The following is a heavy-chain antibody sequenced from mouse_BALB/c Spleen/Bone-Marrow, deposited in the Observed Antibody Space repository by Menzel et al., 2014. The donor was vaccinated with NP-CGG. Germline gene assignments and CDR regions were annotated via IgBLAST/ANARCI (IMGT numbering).Heavy chain of an antibody. J-gene: IGHJ3*01. CDR2: IYPGNSDT. D-gene: IGHD2-2*01. Sequence: VQLQQSGTVLARPGASVKMSCKASGYTFTSYWMHWVKQRPGQGLEWIGAIYPGNSDTSYNQKFKGKAKPTAVTSTSTAYMELSSLTNEDSAVYHCTRVIYYGYAWFAYWGQGTLVTVSA. V-gene: IGHV1-5*01. CDR1: GYTFTSYW. CDR3: TRVIYYGYAWFAY.